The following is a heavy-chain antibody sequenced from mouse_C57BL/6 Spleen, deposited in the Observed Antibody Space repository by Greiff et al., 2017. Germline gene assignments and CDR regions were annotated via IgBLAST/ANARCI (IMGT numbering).Heavy chain of an antibody. CDR3: ARRATDYFDY. V-gene: IGHV1-20*01. CDR2: INPYNGDT. CDR1: GYSFTGYF. Sequence: EVMLVESGPELVKPGDSVKISCKASGYSFTGYFMNWVMQSHGKSLEWIGRINPYNGDTFYNQKFKGKATLTVDKSSSTAHMELRSLTSEDSAVYYCARRATDYFDYWGQGTTLAVSS. D-gene: IGHD3-1*01. J-gene: IGHJ2*01.